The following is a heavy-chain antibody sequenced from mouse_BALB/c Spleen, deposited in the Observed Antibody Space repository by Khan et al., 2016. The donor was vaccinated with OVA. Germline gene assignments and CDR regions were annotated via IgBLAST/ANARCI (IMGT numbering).Heavy chain of an antibody. CDR1: GYTFTSNT. V-gene: IGHV1-4*01. Sequence: QIQLVQSGAELARPGASVKMSCKASGYTFTSNTMHWVKQRPGQGLEWIGYINSRSSYTNYNQKFKDKATLTADKSSSTAYMQLSSLTSEDSAVYYCARHTAGYAMDYWGQRTSVTVSS. CDR2: INSRSSYT. CDR3: ARHTAGYAMDY. D-gene: IGHD1-2*01. J-gene: IGHJ4*01.